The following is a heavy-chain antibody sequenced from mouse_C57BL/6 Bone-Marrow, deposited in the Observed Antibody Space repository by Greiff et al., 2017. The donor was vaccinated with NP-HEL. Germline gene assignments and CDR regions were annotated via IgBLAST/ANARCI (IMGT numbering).Heavy chain of an antibody. J-gene: IGHJ2*01. CDR2: ILPGSGST. CDR3: AGGVRRAGGYFDY. Sequence: QVQLKQSGAELMKPGASVKLSCKATGYTFTGYWIEWVKQRPGHGLEWIGEILPGSGSTNYNEKFKGKATFTADTSSNTVYMQLSSLTTEDSAIYYCAGGVRRAGGYFDYWGQGTTLTVSS. V-gene: IGHV1-9*01. CDR1: GYTFTGYW. D-gene: IGHD2-14*01.